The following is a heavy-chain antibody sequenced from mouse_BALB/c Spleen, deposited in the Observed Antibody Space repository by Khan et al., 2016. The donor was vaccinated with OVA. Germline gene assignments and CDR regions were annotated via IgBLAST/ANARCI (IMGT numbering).Heavy chain of an antibody. CDR1: GYTFTSYW. J-gene: IGHJ2*01. CDR2: INPTSGYT. D-gene: IGHD1-1*01. V-gene: IGHV1-7*01. Sequence: QVRLQQSGAELAKPGASVKMSCKASGYTFTSYWMHWIKQRPGQGLEWIGYINPTSGYTDYNQKFKDKATLTADKSSSTAYMQLNSLTSDDSAVYYCARGRIDYWGQGTTLTVSS. CDR3: ARGRIDY.